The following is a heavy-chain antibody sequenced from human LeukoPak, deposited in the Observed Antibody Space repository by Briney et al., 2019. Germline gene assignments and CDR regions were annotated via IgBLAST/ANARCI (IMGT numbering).Heavy chain of an antibody. Sequence: PGGSLRLSCAASGFTFSSYGMHWVRQAPGKGLEWVAVISYDGSNKYYADSVKGRFTISRDNSKNTLYLQMNSLRAEDTAIYYCAKKSRADILTEWGQGTLVTVSS. D-gene: IGHD3-9*01. CDR3: AKKSRADILTE. CDR1: GFTFSSYG. V-gene: IGHV3-30*18. CDR2: ISYDGSNK. J-gene: IGHJ4*02.